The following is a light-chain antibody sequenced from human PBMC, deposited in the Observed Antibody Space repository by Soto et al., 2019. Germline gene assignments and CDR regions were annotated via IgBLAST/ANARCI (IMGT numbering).Light chain of an antibody. CDR2: DVS. V-gene: IGLV2-11*01. J-gene: IGLJ1*01. Sequence: QSVLTQPRSVSGSPGQSVTISCTGTSSDVGGYNYVSCYQQHPGKAPKLMIYDVSKRPSGVPDRFSGSKSGNTASLTISGLEAEDEADYYCRSYAGSYVFGTGTKVTVL. CDR3: RSYAGSYV. CDR1: SSDVGGYNY.